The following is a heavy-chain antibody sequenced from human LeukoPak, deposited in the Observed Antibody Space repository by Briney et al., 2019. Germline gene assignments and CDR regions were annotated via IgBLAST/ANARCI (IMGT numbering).Heavy chain of an antibody. V-gene: IGHV7-4-1*02. D-gene: IGHD6-6*01. CDR1: GYTFTSYA. CDR3: ARVGWGIAARGAFDI. CDR2: INTNTGNP. J-gene: IGHJ3*02. Sequence: ASVKVSCKASGYTFTSYAMNWVRQAPGQGLEWMGWINTNTGNPTYAQGFTGRFVSSLDTSVSTAYLQISSLKAEDTAVYYCARVGWGIAARGAFDIWGQGTMVTVSS.